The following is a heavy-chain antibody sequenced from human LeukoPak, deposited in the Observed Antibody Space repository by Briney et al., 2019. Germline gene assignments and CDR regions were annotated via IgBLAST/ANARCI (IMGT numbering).Heavy chain of an antibody. CDR1: GFTFSSYN. D-gene: IGHD4-17*01. CDR3: ARTNTLTMLRAY. CDR2: ISSGSSTI. Sequence: PGGSLRLSCAASGFTFSSYNMNWVRQAPGKGREWVSHISSGSSTIYYADYVKGRFTVSRDNAKNLLYLQMNSLRAEDTAVYYCARTNTLTMLRAYWGQGTLVTVSS. V-gene: IGHV3-48*01. J-gene: IGHJ4*02.